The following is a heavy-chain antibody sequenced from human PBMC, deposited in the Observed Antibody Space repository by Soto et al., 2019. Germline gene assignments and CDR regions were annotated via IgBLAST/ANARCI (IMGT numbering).Heavy chain of an antibody. V-gene: IGHV3-30*18. CDR3: AKDKGVFNWATSYFDY. Sequence: GGSLRLSCAASGFTFSNYAMHWVRQAPGKGLEWVALTSYDGNNEYYPDSVKGRFTISRDNSKNTLFLQMNSPRPEDTAVYYCAKDKGVFNWATSYFDYWGQGALVTVSS. CDR1: GFTFSNYA. D-gene: IGHD1-1*01. CDR2: TSYDGNNE. J-gene: IGHJ4*02.